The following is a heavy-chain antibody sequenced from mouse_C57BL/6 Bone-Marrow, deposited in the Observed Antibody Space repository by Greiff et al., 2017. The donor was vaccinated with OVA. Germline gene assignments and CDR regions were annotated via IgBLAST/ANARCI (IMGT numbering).Heavy chain of an antibody. V-gene: IGHV1-42*01. CDR2: INPSTGGT. CDR1: GYSFTGYY. Sequence: EVQVVESGAELVRPGASVTLSCKASGYSFTGYYMNWVKQSPEKSLEWIGEINPSTGGTTYNQKFKAKATLTVDKSSSTAYMQLKSLTSEDSAVYYCAREGGNLDYWGQGTTLTVSS. D-gene: IGHD1-1*02. CDR3: AREGGNLDY. J-gene: IGHJ2*01.